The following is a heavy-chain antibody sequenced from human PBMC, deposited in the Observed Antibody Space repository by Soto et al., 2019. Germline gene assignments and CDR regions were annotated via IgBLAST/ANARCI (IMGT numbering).Heavy chain of an antibody. Sequence: QVQLQESGPGLVKPSETLSLTCTVSGGSISSYYWSWIRQPPGKGLEWIGYIYYSGSTNYNPSLKSRRTISVATSKNQFSLKLGSVTAADTAVYYCARDQEMARGGMASDIWGQGTMVTVSS. CDR2: IYYSGST. CDR1: GGSISSYY. D-gene: IGHD6-13*01. J-gene: IGHJ3*02. V-gene: IGHV4-59*01. CDR3: ARDQEMARGGMASDI.